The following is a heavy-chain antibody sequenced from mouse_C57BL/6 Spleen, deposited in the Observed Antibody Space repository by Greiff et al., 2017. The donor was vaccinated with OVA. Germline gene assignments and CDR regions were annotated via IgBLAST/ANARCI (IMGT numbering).Heavy chain of an antibody. CDR2: IDPSDSYT. J-gene: IGHJ4*01. V-gene: IGHV1-59*01. CDR3: ARDDYDRDYAMDY. CDR1: GYTFTGYW. D-gene: IGHD2-4*01. Sequence: QVQLQQPGAELVRPGTSVKLSCKASGYTFTGYWMHWVKQRPGQGLEWIGVIDPSDSYTNYNQKFKGKATLTVDTSSSTAYMQLSSLTSEDSAVYYCARDDYDRDYAMDYWGQGTSVTVSS.